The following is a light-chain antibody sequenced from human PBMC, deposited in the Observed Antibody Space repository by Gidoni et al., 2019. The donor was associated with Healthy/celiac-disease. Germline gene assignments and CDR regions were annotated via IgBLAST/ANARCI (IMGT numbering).Light chain of an antibody. CDR3: QQRSNWPLT. Sequence: EIVFTHSPATLSLSPGERATLSCRASQRVSSYLAWYQQKPCQAPRLLIYDASNRATGIPARFSGSGSGTDLTLTISSLEPEDFAVYYCQQRSNWPLTFGGGTKVEIK. J-gene: IGKJ4*01. CDR2: DAS. V-gene: IGKV3-11*01. CDR1: QRVSSY.